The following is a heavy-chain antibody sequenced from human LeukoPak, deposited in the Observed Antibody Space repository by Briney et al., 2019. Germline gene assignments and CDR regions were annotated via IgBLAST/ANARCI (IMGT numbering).Heavy chain of an antibody. CDR3: TRPRITRVRGVNFDY. CDR1: GGSFSGYY. D-gene: IGHD3-10*01. CDR2: INHSGST. Sequence: SETLSLTCAVYGGSFSGYYWSWIRQPPGKGLEWIGEINHSGSTNYNPSLKSRVTISVDTSKNQFSLKLSSVTAADTAVYYCTRPRITRVRGVNFDYWGQGTLVTVSS. V-gene: IGHV4-34*01. J-gene: IGHJ4*02.